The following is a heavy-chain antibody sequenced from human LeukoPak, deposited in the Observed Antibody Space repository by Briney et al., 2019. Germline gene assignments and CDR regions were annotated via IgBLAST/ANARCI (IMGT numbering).Heavy chain of an antibody. J-gene: IGHJ6*03. Sequence: PSETLSLTCTVSGGSFTSRSFYWGWIRQPPGKGLYWIGNFDSSGSTYYNPSLKSRVTISVDTSKDQFSLNMNSVTAADTAVYYCARLRDSGGLNFYYYMDVWGLGTAVTVSS. CDR1: GGSFTSRSFY. CDR2: FDSSGST. CDR3: ARLRDSGGLNFYYYMDV. D-gene: IGHD4-23*01. V-gene: IGHV4-39*01.